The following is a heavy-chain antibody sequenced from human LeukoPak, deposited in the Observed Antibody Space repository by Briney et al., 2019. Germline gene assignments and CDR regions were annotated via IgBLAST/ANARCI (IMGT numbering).Heavy chain of an antibody. D-gene: IGHD4-17*01. V-gene: IGHV4-34*01. CDR1: GGSFRGYY. CDR2: INESGRT. CDR3: ARGGTMTTVPL. J-gene: IGHJ4*02. Sequence: SETLSLTCAVSGGSFRGYYWNWIRQSPGRGLEWIGEINESGRTHYNASLESRVTISVDTSKNLFSLKLSSVTAADTAVYYCARGGTMTTVPLWGQGTLVTVSS.